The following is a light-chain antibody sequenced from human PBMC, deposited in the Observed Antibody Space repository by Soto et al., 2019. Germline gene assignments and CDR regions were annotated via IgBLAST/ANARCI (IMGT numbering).Light chain of an antibody. J-gene: IGKJ1*01. V-gene: IGKV3-15*01. CDR1: QSVSSN. CDR3: QQYNNWT. Sequence: EIVLTQSPATLSVSPGERATLSCRASQSVSSNLAWYQQEPGQAPMLLSYGASTRATGIPARGSGSGSGTEFTLTSRGLQSEDFAVYYCQQYNNWTFGQGTKVDIK. CDR2: GAS.